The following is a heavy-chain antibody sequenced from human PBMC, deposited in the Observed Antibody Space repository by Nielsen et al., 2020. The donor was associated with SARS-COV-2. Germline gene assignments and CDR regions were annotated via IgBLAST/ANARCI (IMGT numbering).Heavy chain of an antibody. V-gene: IGHV3-9*01. CDR1: GFTFDDYA. J-gene: IGHJ6*02. CDR3: ANGAGHYGMDV. D-gene: IGHD3-10*01. Sequence: GGSLRLSCAASGFTFDDYAMHWVRQAPGKGLEWVSGISWNSGSIGYADSVKGRFTISRDNAKNSLYLQMNSLRAEDTALYYCANGAGHYGMDVWGQGTTVTVSS. CDR2: ISWNSGSI.